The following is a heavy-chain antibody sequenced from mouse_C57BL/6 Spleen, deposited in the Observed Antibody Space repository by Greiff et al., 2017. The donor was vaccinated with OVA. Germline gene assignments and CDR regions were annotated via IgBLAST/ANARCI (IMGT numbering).Heavy chain of an antibody. Sequence: EVNVVESGGGLAQPGGSLSLSCAASGFTFTDYYMSWVRQPPGQALEWLGFIRNKANGSTTEYSASVKGRFTISRDNSQSLLYLQMNALRAEDSATYYCARYDSNYFSWFAYWGQGTLVTVSA. D-gene: IGHD2-5*01. CDR2: IRNKANGSTT. J-gene: IGHJ3*01. V-gene: IGHV7-3*01. CDR1: GFTFTDYY. CDR3: ARYDSNYFSWFAY.